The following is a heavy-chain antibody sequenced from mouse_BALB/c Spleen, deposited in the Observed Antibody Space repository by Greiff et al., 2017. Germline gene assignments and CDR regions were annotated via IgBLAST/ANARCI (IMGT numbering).Heavy chain of an antibody. D-gene: IGHD5-5*01. J-gene: IGHJ4*01. CDR3: ASSYLYAMDY. Sequence: QVQLQQPGAELVKPGASVKLSCKASGYTFTSYWMHWVKQRPGQGLEWIGEINPSNGRTNYNEKFKSKATLTVDKSSSTAYMQLSSLTSEDSAVYYGASSYLYAMDYWGQGTSVTVSS. V-gene: IGHV1S81*02. CDR2: INPSNGRT. CDR1: GYTFTSYW.